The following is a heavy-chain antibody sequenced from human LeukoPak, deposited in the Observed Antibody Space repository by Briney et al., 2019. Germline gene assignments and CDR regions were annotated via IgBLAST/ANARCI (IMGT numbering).Heavy chain of an antibody. CDR2: IYYTGST. V-gene: IGHV4-59*08. J-gene: IGHJ4*01. Sequence: PSETLSLTCTVSGDSIRSYYWNWIRRPPGRGLEWIGYIYYTGSTSYNPSLKSRVTISLDTSKSQFSLRLTSVTAADTAVYYCASHGSSGHDPLTWGQGTLVTVSS. CDR1: GDSIRSYY. CDR3: ASHGSSGHDPLT. D-gene: IGHD5-12*01.